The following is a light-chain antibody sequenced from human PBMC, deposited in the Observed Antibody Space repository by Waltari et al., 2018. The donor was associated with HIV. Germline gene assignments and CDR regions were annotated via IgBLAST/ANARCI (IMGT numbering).Light chain of an antibody. CDR1: RSVLYCFTNKNY. CDR3: QQYYTTPLYT. Sequence: DIVMTQSPVSVAAFLAETATITCKSIRSVLYCFTNKNYLAWYQQKPGQPPKLLIYWASTRESGVPDRFSGSGSGTDFTLTISSLQAEDVAVYYCQQYYTTPLYTFGQGTKLEIK. CDR2: WAS. J-gene: IGKJ2*01. V-gene: IGKV4-1*01.